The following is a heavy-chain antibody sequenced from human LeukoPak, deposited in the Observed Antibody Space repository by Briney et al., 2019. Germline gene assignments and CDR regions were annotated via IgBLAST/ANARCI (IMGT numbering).Heavy chain of an antibody. D-gene: IGHD3-22*01. V-gene: IGHV7-4-1*02. CDR1: GYTFTSYY. J-gene: IGHJ4*02. CDR2: INTNTGNP. Sequence: ASVKVSCKASGYTFTSYYMHWVRQAPGQGLEWMGWINTNTGNPTYAQGFTGRFVFSLDTSVSTAYLQISSLKAEDTAVYYCAREEAYYYDSSGYPLDYWGQGTLVTVSS. CDR3: AREEAYYYDSSGYPLDY.